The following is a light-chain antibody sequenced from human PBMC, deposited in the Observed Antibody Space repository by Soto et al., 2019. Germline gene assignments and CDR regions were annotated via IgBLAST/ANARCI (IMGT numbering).Light chain of an antibody. V-gene: IGLV2-14*01. CDR3: SSYTTAYFYV. Sequence: QSALTQPASVSGSPGQSITISCTGSYSDIGAYNYVSWYQQHPGKAPKLIIHGVTNRPSGVSHRFSGSKSDYTASLTISGLQAEDEGDYYCSSYTTAYFYVFGTGTKVTVL. CDR2: GVT. J-gene: IGLJ1*01. CDR1: YSDIGAYNY.